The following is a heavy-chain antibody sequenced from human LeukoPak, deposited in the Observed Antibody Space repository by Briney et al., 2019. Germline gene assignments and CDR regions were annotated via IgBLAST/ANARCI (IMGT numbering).Heavy chain of an antibody. CDR3: ARVGPWFGELLSNQNWFDP. CDR1: GYTFTGYG. J-gene: IGHJ5*02. D-gene: IGHD3-10*01. Sequence: ASVKVSCKASGYTFTGYGISWVRQAPGQGLEWMGWISAYNGNTNYAQKLQGRVTMTTDTSTSTAYMELRSLRSDDTAVYYCARVGPWFGELLSNQNWFDPWGQGTLVTVSS. CDR2: ISAYNGNT. V-gene: IGHV1-18*01.